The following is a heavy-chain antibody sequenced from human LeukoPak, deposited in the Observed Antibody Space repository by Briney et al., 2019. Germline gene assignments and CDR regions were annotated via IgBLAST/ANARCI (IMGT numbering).Heavy chain of an antibody. V-gene: IGHV3-23*01. Sequence: PGGSLRLSCAASGFTFSSYSMNWVRQAPGKGLEWVSAISGSGGSTYYADSVKGRFTISRDNSKNTLYLQMNSLRAEDTAVYYCAKDAEGTMIVVANPNWFDPWGQGTLVTVSS. CDR2: ISGSGGST. D-gene: IGHD3-22*01. J-gene: IGHJ5*02. CDR3: AKDAEGTMIVVANPNWFDP. CDR1: GFTFSSYS.